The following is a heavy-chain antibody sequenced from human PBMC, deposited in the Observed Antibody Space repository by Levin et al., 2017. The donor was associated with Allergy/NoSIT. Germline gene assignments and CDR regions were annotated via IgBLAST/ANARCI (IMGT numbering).Heavy chain of an antibody. CDR2: LNDLGYNT. J-gene: IGHJ4*02. Sequence: SCAPSGFTFSTYAMTWVRQAPGKGLQWISGLNDLGYNTYYVDSVKGRFTISRDNSKNTLYLQMNSLRVEDTAVYYCAREIDSAFGYWGQGTLVSVSS. CDR3: AREIDSAFGY. CDR1: GFTFSTYA. D-gene: IGHD2/OR15-2a*01. V-gene: IGHV3-23*01.